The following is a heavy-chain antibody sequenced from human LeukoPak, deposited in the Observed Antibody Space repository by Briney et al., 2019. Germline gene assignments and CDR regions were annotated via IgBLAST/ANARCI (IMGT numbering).Heavy chain of an antibody. Sequence: GGSLRLSCAASGFTFSSFTMHWVRQIPGERPEWVSSISGGNTYIYSADSIKGRFIICRDNNNTSLFLQMNRRRADDAATYCCARRGTDASFSFFDVWGQGTMVTVSS. CDR3: ARRGTDASFSFFDV. CDR2: ISGGNTYI. J-gene: IGHJ3*01. V-gene: IGHV3-21*01. CDR1: GFTFSSFT. D-gene: IGHD1-1*01.